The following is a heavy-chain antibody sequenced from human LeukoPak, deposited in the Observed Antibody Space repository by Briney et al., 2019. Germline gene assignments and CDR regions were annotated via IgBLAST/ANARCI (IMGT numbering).Heavy chain of an antibody. Sequence: SETLSLTCTVSGGSISNYFWSWIRQPPGKGLEWIGNIYYSGSTNYNPSLKSRVTMSIDTSKNQFSLNLTSVIAADTAVYYCAKDTTAASWGPGTLVTVSS. CDR2: IYYSGST. CDR3: AKDTTAAS. V-gene: IGHV4-59*01. CDR1: GGSISNYF. J-gene: IGHJ4*02. D-gene: IGHD1-1*01.